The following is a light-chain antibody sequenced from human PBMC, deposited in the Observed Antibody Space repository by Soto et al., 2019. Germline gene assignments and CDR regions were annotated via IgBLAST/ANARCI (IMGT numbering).Light chain of an antibody. CDR2: GAS. J-gene: IGKJ4*01. V-gene: IGKV3-20*01. CDR3: QQYESLQVT. CDR1: QSISTNY. Sequence: EIVVTQSPGTLSLSPGERATLSCRASQSISTNYLAWYQQKFGQAPRLLIYGASSRAAGIPDRFSGSGSGTDFTLTISRLEPEDFAVYYCQQYESLQVTFGGGTKVEIK.